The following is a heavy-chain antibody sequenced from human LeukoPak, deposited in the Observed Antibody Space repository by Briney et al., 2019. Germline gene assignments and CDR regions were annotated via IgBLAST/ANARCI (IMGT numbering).Heavy chain of an antibody. CDR1: GSTFSNYG. V-gene: IGHV3-30*18. CDR3: AKDTSDWYGVVVD. CDR2: ISYDGSNK. D-gene: IGHD6-19*01. Sequence: GGSLRLSCAASGSTFSNYGMHWVRQAPGKGLEWVAVISYDGSNKYYADSVKGRFTISRDNSKNTLCLQMNSLRAEDTAVYYCAKDTSDWYGVVVDWGQGTLVTVSS. J-gene: IGHJ4*02.